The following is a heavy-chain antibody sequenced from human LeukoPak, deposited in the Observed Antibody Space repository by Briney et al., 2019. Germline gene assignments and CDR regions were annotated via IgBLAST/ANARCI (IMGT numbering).Heavy chain of an antibody. J-gene: IGHJ4*02. CDR3: ARVRLADERAWAY. V-gene: IGHV1-2*02. CDR1: GYTFSAFY. CDR2: ITPKSGDT. D-gene: IGHD3-3*02. Sequence: ASVKVSCKASGYTFSAFYIHWVRQAPGQGLEYVGWITPKSGDTYSPQRFQGRVTTTRDASISTAYMELSSLRSDDTAVYFCARVRLADERAWAYWGQGTLVTVSS.